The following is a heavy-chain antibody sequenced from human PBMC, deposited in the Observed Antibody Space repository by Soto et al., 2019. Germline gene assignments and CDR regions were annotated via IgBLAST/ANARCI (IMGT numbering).Heavy chain of an antibody. J-gene: IGHJ5*02. D-gene: IGHD4-17*01. CDR3: ARRPAYGDYTTLSRNWFDP. CDR1: GGSISSSSYY. V-gene: IGHV4-39*01. CDR2: IYYSGST. Sequence: SETLSLTCTVSGGSISSSSYYWGWIRQPPGKGLKWIGSIYYSGSTYYNPSLKSRVTISVDTSKNQFSLKLSSVTAADTAVYFCARRPAYGDYTTLSRNWFDPWGQGTLVTVSS.